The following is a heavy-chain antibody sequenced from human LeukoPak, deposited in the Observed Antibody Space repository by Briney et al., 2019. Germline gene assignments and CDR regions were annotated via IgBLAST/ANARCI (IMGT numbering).Heavy chain of an antibody. CDR3: ASGSPGNSSSWYEDYYYGMDV. V-gene: IGHV5-51*01. CDR1: GYXFTSYW. Sequence: GESLKISCNGSGYXFTSYWICWVRQMPGKGLEWMGIIYPGDSDTRYSPSFQGQVTISADKSISTAYLQWSSLKASDTAMYYCASGSPGNSSSWYEDYYYGMDVWGQGTTVTVSS. CDR2: IYPGDSDT. D-gene: IGHD6-13*01. J-gene: IGHJ6*02.